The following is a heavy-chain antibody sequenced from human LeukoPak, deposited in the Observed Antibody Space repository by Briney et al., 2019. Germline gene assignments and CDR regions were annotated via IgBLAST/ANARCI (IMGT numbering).Heavy chain of an antibody. J-gene: IGHJ4*02. D-gene: IGHD2-2*01. V-gene: IGHV4-34*01. CDR1: GGSFSGFY. CDR3: ARQPQGVVVPAATPFDY. CDR2: INHSGST. Sequence: SETLSLTCAVYGGSFSGFYWSWIRQPPGKGLEWIGDINHSGSTYYNPSLKSRVTISVDTSKNQFSLKLSSVTAADTAVYYCARQPQGVVVPAATPFDYWGQGTLVTVSS.